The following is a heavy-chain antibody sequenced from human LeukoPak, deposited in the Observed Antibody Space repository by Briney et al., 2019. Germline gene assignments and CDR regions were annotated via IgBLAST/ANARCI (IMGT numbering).Heavy chain of an antibody. Sequence: ASVKVSCKASGYTFTSYGINWVRQAPGQGLEWMGWISAYNGNTNHAQKFQGRVIMTTDTLTSTAYMELMSLRSDDTAVYYCARARKYDSSGYYYPNDAFDIWGQGTMVTVSS. D-gene: IGHD3-22*01. V-gene: IGHV1-18*01. CDR3: ARARKYDSSGYYYPNDAFDI. J-gene: IGHJ3*02. CDR2: ISAYNGNT. CDR1: GYTFTSYG.